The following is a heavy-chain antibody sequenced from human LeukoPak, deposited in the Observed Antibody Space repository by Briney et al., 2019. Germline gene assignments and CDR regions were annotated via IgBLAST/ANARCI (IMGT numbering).Heavy chain of an antibody. D-gene: IGHD6-19*01. Sequence: PSETLSLTCTVSGGSISSYYWSWIRQPPGEGLEWIGYIYYSGSTNYNPSLKSRVTISVDTSKNQFSLKLSSVTAADTAVYYCARAPAATPRSGGWYYYYFDYWGQGTLVTVSS. J-gene: IGHJ4*02. CDR2: IYYSGST. CDR3: ARAPAATPRSGGWYYYYFDY. CDR1: GGSISSYY. V-gene: IGHV4-59*01.